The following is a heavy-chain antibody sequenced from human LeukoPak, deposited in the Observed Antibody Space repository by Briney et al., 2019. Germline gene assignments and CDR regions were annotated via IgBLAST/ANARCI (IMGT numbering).Heavy chain of an antibody. CDR1: GYTFTSYD. J-gene: IGHJ6*03. CDR2: MNPNSGTT. CDR3: ARRTGYYNYMDV. Sequence: GASVKVSCKASGYTFTSYDMNWVRQATGQGLEWMGWMNPNSGTTGYAQKFQGRVTMTRNTSISTAYMELSSLRSEETAVYYCARRTGYYNYMDVWGKGTTVTVSS. D-gene: IGHD2-8*02. V-gene: IGHV1-8*01.